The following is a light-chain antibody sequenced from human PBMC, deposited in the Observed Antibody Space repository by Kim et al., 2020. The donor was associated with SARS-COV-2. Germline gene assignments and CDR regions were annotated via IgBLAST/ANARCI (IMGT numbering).Light chain of an antibody. CDR2: DVT. V-gene: IGLV2-14*03. Sequence: YNSVSWYQHHPGKAPKLIIYDVTKWPSGISNRFSGSKSGTTASLTISGLQSEDEADYYCSSNTRWNTLVFGGGTQLTVL. CDR3: SSNTRWNTLV. CDR1: YNS. J-gene: IGLJ3*02.